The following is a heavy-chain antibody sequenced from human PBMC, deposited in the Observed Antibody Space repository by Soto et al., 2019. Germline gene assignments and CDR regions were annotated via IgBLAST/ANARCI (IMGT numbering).Heavy chain of an antibody. J-gene: IGHJ5*02. Sequence: GASVKVSCKASGYTFTSYYMHWVRQAPGQRLEWMGIINPSGGSTSYAQKFQGRVTMTRDTSKNQFSLQLNSVTPEDTAVYYCVRETGTQSESGWSTRWFDPWGQGTLVTVSS. D-gene: IGHD6-19*01. CDR1: GYTFTSYY. CDR3: VRETGTQSESGWSTRWFDP. V-gene: IGHV1-46*01. CDR2: INPSGGST.